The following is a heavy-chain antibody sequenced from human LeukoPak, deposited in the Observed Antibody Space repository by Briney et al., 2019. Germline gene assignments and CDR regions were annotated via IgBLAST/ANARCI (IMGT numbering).Heavy chain of an antibody. CDR1: GDSISSSSYY. J-gene: IGHJ5*01. V-gene: IGHV4-39*01. CDR2: IYYSGSP. CDR3: ARRLWFDS. Sequence: SETLSLTCTVSGDSISSSSYYWGWIRQPPGKGLEWIGSIYYSGSPYYNPSLKSRVTISVDTPKNQFSLKLSSVTATDTAVCYCARRLWFDSWGQGTLVTVSS.